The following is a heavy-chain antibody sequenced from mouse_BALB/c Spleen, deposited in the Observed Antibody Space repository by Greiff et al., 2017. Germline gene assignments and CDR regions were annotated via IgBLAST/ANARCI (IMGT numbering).Heavy chain of an antibody. D-gene: IGHD2-2*01. CDR3: ARQNYGYDGGYAMDY. CDR1: GFTFSSYT. J-gene: IGHJ4*01. Sequence: DVMLVESGGGLVQPGGSLKLSCAASGFTFSSYTMSWVRQTPEKRLEWVAYISNGGGSTYYPDTVKGRFTISRDNAKNTLYLQMSSLKSEDTAMYYCARQNYGYDGGYAMDYWGQGTSVTVSS. V-gene: IGHV5-12-2*01. CDR2: ISNGGGST.